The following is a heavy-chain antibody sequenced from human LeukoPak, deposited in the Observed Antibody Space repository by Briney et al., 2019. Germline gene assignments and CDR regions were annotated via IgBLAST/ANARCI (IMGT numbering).Heavy chain of an antibody. Sequence: SETLSLTCTVSTGSISSYYWSWIRQPPGKGLEWIGCIFDSGTTKYNPSLKSRVTISVDTSKNQLSPKLSSVTAADTALYYCARVSYDVLTGYHPLDYWGQGTLVTVSS. CDR1: TGSISSYY. J-gene: IGHJ4*02. CDR2: IFDSGTT. CDR3: ARVSYDVLTGYHPLDY. V-gene: IGHV4-59*01. D-gene: IGHD3-9*01.